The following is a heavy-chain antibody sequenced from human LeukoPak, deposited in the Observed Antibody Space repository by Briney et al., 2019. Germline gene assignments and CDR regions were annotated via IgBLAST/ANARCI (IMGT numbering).Heavy chain of an antibody. CDR1: GGSISSSNYY. CDR3: ARGGRYDSSGSTYYFDY. V-gene: IGHV4-39*01. Sequence: SETLSLTCTVSGGSISSSNYYWGWICQPPGKGLEWIGTIYYRGSAYYNPSLKSRVTISVDTSKNQFSLRLSSVTAADTAVYYCARGGRYDSSGSTYYFDYWGQGTLVTVSS. D-gene: IGHD3-22*01. J-gene: IGHJ4*02. CDR2: IYYRGSA.